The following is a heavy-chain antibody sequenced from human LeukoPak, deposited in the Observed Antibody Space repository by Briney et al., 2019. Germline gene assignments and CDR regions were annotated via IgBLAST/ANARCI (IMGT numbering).Heavy chain of an antibody. V-gene: IGHV1-2*02. Sequence: ASVKVSCKASGYTFTGYYMHWVRQAPGQGLEWVGWINPNSGGTNYAQKFQGRVTMTRDTSISTAYMELSRLRSDDTAVYYCARDLAVIVVVPAAGGTDAFDIWGQGTMVTVSS. CDR1: GYTFTGYY. CDR3: ARDLAVIVVVPAAGGTDAFDI. J-gene: IGHJ3*02. D-gene: IGHD2-2*01. CDR2: INPNSGGT.